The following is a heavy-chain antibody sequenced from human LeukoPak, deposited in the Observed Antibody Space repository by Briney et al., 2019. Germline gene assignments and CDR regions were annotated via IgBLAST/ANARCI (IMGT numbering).Heavy chain of an antibody. Sequence: GGSLRLSCAASGFTFSDYYMSWIRQAPGRGLEWVSFISSSSSYTNYADSVKGRFTISRDNTKNSLYLQMNNLRAEDTAVYYCARGGADYVIGYWGQGTLVTVSS. D-gene: IGHD4-17*01. J-gene: IGHJ4*02. V-gene: IGHV3-11*06. CDR1: GFTFSDYY. CDR3: ARGGADYVIGY. CDR2: ISSSSSYT.